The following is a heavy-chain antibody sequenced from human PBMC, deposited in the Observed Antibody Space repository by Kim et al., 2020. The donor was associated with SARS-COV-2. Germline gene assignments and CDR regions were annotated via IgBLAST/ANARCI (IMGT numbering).Heavy chain of an antibody. V-gene: IGHV5-51*01. CDR3: ARPNDFWSGHTVDY. D-gene: IGHD3-3*01. Sequence: SRPFQGQVTISADKSISTAYLQWSSLKASDTAMYYCARPNDFWSGHTVDYWGQGTLVTVSS. J-gene: IGHJ4*02.